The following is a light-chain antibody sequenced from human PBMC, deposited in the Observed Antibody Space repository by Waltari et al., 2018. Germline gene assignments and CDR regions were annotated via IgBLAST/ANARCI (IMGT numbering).Light chain of an antibody. CDR1: QIVSTN. Sequence: EIVMTQSPATLSVSPGERVTLACRASQIVSTNLAGYQQKPGQAPRLLIYGACTRATGIPARFSGSGSGTEFSLTISSLQSEDFTVFFCQQYNNWPLFTFGPGTKVDIK. J-gene: IGKJ3*01. CDR2: GAC. CDR3: QQYNNWPLFT. V-gene: IGKV3-15*01.